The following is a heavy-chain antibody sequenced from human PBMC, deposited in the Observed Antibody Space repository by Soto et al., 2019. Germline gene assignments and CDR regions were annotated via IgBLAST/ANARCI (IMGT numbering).Heavy chain of an antibody. J-gene: IGHJ1*01. CDR3: ARARLYCSGDSCWAPVFAS. D-gene: IGHD2-15*01. CDR2: IYFSGST. Sequence: SETLSLTCTVSGDSITSGTHYWNWISPHPGKELEWIGYIYFSGSTNYNPSLKSRVTMSVDTSKDQFSLKLTSVTPADTAVYYYARARLYCSGDSCWAPVFASWVQGTLVTVAS. CDR1: GDSITSGTHY. V-gene: IGHV4-61*01.